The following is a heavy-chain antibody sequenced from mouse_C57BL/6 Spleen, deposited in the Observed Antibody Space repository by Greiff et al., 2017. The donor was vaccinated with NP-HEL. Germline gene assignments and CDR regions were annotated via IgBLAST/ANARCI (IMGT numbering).Heavy chain of an antibody. Sequence: VQLQQSGPELVKPGASVKISCTASGYTFTDYYINWVKQRPGQGLEWIGWIFPGSGSTYYNEKFKGKATLTVDKSSSTAYMLLSSLTSEDSAVYFCALFITAVVAQRYFDVWGTGTTVTVSS. V-gene: IGHV1-75*01. CDR1: GYTFTDYY. CDR2: IFPGSGST. CDR3: ALFITAVVAQRYFDV. D-gene: IGHD1-1*01. J-gene: IGHJ1*03.